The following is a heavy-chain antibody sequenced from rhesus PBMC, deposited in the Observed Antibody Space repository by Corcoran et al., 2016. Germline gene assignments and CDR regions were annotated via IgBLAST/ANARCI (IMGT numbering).Heavy chain of an antibody. Sequence: EVQLVQSGAEVKKPGASVKISCKASGYTFTDYSLHWVRPAPGKGLEGMGRVDPEDGEAIHAQKFHDRVTITADTSTDTAYMELSSLRSEDTAVYYCATAHPYSGSFDYWGQGVLVTVSS. CDR3: ATAHPYSGSFDY. V-gene: IGHV1-111*02. D-gene: IGHD6-25*01. CDR1: GYTFTDYS. CDR2: VDPEDGEA. J-gene: IGHJ4*01.